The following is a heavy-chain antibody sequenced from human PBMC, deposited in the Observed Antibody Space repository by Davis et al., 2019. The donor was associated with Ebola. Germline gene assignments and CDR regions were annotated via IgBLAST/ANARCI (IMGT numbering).Heavy chain of an antibody. CDR1: GFTFSSYV. CDR3: ARQNWNYDY. V-gene: IGHV3-23*01. CDR2: ISDSGGSK. Sequence: PGGSLRLSCAASGFTFSSYVMNWVRQAPGKGLEWVSGISDSGGSKFYADSVKGRFTISRDNSKNTLYLQMNSLRAEDTAVYFCARQNWNYDYWGQGTLVTVSS. J-gene: IGHJ4*02. D-gene: IGHD1-7*01.